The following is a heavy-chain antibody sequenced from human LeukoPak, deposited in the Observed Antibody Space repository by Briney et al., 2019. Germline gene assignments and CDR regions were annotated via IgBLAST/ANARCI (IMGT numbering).Heavy chain of an antibody. CDR2: INPSGGST. J-gene: IGHJ4*02. Sequence: ASVKVSCKASGYTFTSYNMHWVRQAPGQGLEWMGIINPSGGSTSYAQKFQGRVTMTRDTSTSTVYMELSSLRSEDTAVYYCAREPSAYYYDSSGYLLDYWGQGTLVTVSS. CDR1: GYTFTSYN. CDR3: AREPSAYYYDSSGYLLDY. D-gene: IGHD3-22*01. V-gene: IGHV1-46*01.